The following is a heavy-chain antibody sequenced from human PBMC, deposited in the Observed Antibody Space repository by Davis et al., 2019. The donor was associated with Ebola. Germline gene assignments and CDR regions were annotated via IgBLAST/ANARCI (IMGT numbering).Heavy chain of an antibody. CDR3: ARGPGGNYRAAEFDY. CDR1: GYTFNSHG. V-gene: IGHV1-18*01. CDR2: ISAYNGNT. Sequence: ASVKVSCKASGYTFNSHGISWVRQAPGQGLEWMAWISAYNGNTNYAQKLQGRVTMTTDTSTSTAYMELRSLRSDDTAVYYCARGPGGNYRAAEFDYWGQGTLVTVSS. J-gene: IGHJ4*02. D-gene: IGHD4-11*01.